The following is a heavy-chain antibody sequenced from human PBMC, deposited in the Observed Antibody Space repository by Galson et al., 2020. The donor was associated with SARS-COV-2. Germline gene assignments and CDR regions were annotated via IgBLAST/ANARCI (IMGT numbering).Heavy chain of an antibody. CDR2: IVVGSGNK. D-gene: IGHD3-10*01. V-gene: IGHV1-58*02. J-gene: IGHJ4*02. CDR1: GFTFHSSV. CDR3: AAYLYAGSGSATDC. Sequence: SVTVSCRASGFTFHSSVMQWMRQARGQRPEWIGWIVVGSGNKDYEQKFQERVILSRDMSTNTVYMELSSLRSEDTAVYYCAAYLYAGSGSATDCWGQGTLVTVSS.